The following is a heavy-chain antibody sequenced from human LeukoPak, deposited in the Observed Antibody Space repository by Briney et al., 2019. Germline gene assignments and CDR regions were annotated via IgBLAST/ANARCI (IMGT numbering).Heavy chain of an antibody. CDR3: ARDPGRSSPPLDYYYYMDV. V-gene: IGHV1-69*05. CDR2: IIPIFVTA. J-gene: IGHJ6*03. D-gene: IGHD2-2*01. CDR1: GGTFSSYA. Sequence: GASVKVSCKASGGTFSSYAISWVRQAPGQGLEWMGEIIPIFVTANYAQKSQGRVTSTTEESTSTAYMELSSLRSEDTAVHYCARDPGRSSPPLDYYYYMDVWGKGTTVTVSS.